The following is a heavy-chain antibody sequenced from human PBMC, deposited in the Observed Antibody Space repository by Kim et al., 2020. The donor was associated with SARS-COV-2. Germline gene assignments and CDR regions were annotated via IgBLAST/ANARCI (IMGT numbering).Heavy chain of an antibody. V-gene: IGHV4-39*01. CDR3: ARPFAASDDAFDI. CDR1: GGSISSSSYY. Sequence: SETLSLTCTVSGGSISSSSYYWGWIRQPPGKGLEWIGSIYYSGSTYYNPSLKSRVTISVDTSKNQFSLKLSSVTAADTAVYYCARPFAASDDAFDIWGQGTMVTVSS. CDR2: IYYSGST. D-gene: IGHD6-25*01. J-gene: IGHJ3*02.